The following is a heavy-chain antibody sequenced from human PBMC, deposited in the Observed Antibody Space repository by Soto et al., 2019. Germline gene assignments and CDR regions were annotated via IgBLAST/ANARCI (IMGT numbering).Heavy chain of an antibody. J-gene: IGHJ5*02. CDR3: ARDQDIVVVVAASGWFDP. V-gene: IGHV1-3*01. CDR1: GYTFTSYA. D-gene: IGHD2-15*01. CDR2: INAGNGNT. Sequence: GASVKVSCKASGYTFTSYAMHWVRQAPGQRLEWMGWINAGNGNTKYSQKFQGRVTITRDTSASTAYMELSSLRSEDTAVYYCARDQDIVVVVAASGWFDPWGQGTLVTVSS.